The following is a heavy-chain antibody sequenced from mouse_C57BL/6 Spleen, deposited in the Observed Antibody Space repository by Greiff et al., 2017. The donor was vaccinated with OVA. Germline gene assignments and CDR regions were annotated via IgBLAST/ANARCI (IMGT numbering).Heavy chain of an antibody. Sequence: VQGVESGAELARPGASVKLSCKASGYTFTSYGISWVKQRTGQGLAWIGEIYPRSGNTYYNEKFKGKATLTADKSSSTADMELRSLTSENSAVYFWARKEENGNSWFAYWGQGTLVTVSA. CDR3: ARKEENGNSWFAY. CDR1: GYTFTSYG. J-gene: IGHJ3*01. V-gene: IGHV1-81*01. CDR2: IYPRSGNT. D-gene: IGHD1-1*01.